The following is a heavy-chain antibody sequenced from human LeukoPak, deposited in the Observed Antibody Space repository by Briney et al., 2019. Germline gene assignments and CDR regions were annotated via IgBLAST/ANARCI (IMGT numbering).Heavy chain of an antibody. J-gene: IGHJ4*02. CDR1: GGSISSSSYY. D-gene: IGHD2-2*01. V-gene: IGHV4-39*07. CDR2: IYYSGST. Sequence: SETLSLTCTVFGGSISSSSYYWGWIRQPPGKGLEWIGSIYYSGSTYYNPSLKSRVTISVDTSKNQFSLKLSSVTAADTAVYYCASSPLYCSSTSCPLFFWGQGTLVTVSS. CDR3: ASSPLYCSSTSCPLFF.